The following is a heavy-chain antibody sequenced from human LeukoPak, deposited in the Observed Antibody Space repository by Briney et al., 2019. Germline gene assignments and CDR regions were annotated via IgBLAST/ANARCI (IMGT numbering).Heavy chain of an antibody. J-gene: IGHJ3*02. CDR1: GGTFSSYA. D-gene: IGHD3-10*01. V-gene: IGHV1-69*04. CDR3: ARDHGSGAFDI. CDR2: IIPILGIA. Sequence: SVKVSCKASGGTFSSYAISWVRQAPGQGLEWMGRIIPILGIANYAQKFQGRVTITADKSTSTAYMELSSLRSEDTAVYYRARDHGSGAFDIWGQGTMVTVSS.